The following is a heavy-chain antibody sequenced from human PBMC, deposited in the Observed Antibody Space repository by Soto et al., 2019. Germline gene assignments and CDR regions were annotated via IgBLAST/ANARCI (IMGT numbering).Heavy chain of an antibody. CDR2: ISSSSSTI. CDR3: ARDHQLSMVRGVNRWFDP. Sequence: GSRLFSCAASGFTFMNYSMNWVRPAQGKGLEWVSYISSSSSTIYYADSVKVRFTISRDNAKNSLYLQMNSLRDEDTAVYYCARDHQLSMVRGVNRWFDPWGQGTRVTVSA. CDR1: GFTFMNYS. J-gene: IGHJ5*02. V-gene: IGHV3-48*02. D-gene: IGHD3-10*01.